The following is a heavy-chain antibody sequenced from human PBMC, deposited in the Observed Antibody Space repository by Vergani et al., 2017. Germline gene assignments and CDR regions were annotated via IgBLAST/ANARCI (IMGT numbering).Heavy chain of an antibody. J-gene: IGHJ3*02. D-gene: IGHD3-10*01. Sequence: EVKLVESGGDLVQPGRSLRLSCTASGFTFGYYAMDWFRQAPGQGLEWVGGIRSKAYGQATIYAASVKGRFTISRDDSNSIAYLQMNNLQTEDTAMYYCVRDQVTMLRGSDALDIWGQGTMVTVSS. CDR3: VRDQVTMLRGSDALDI. CDR1: GFTFGYYA. V-gene: IGHV3-49*03. CDR2: IRSKAYGQAT.